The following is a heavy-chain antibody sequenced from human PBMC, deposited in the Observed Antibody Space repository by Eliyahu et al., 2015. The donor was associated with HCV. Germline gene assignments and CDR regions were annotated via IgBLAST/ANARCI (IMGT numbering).Heavy chain of an antibody. D-gene: IGHD3-22*01. Sequence: QVQLQESGPGLVKPSETLSLTCTVSGGSXSSYYWSWIRQPPGKGLEWIGYIYYSGSTNYNPSLKSRVTISVDTSKNQFSLKLSSVTAADTAVYYCAREPTYYYDSSGYYSAFDIWGQGTMVTVSS. J-gene: IGHJ3*02. CDR2: IYYSGST. CDR3: AREPTYYYDSSGYYSAFDI. CDR1: GGSXSSYY. V-gene: IGHV4-59*01.